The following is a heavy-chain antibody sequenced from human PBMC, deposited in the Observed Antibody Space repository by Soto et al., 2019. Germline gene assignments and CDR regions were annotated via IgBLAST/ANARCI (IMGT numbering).Heavy chain of an antibody. J-gene: IGHJ4*02. CDR1: DGSISSSSYY. CDR3: ARHRVASTTFDY. CDR2: IYYSGST. Sequence: ASETLSLTCTVSDGSISSSSYYWGWIRQPPGKGLEWIGSIYYSGSTYYNPSLKSRVTISVDTSKTQFSLKLSSVTAEDTAVYYCARHRVASTTFDYWGQGTLVTVSS. V-gene: IGHV4-39*01. D-gene: IGHD6-19*01.